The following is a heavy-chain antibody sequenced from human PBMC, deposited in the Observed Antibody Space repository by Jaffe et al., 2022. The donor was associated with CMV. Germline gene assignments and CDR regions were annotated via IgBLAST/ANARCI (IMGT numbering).Heavy chain of an antibody. CDR1: GYSFTSYW. CDR3: ARHGGSIDYDSSGYYDDY. D-gene: IGHD3-22*01. Sequence: EVQLVQSGAEVKKPGESLRISCKGSGYSFTSYWISWVRQMPGKGLEWMGRIDPSDSYTNYSPSFQGHVTISADKSISTAYLQWSSLKASDTAMYYCARHGGSIDYDSSGYYDDYWGQGTLVTVSS. V-gene: IGHV5-10-1*03. J-gene: IGHJ4*02. CDR2: IDPSDSYT.